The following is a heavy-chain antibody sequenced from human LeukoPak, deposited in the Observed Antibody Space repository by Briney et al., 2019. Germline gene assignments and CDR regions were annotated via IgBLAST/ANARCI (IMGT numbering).Heavy chain of an antibody. CDR3: ARELKGEGPLY. CDR2: ISSSGSSI. J-gene: IGHJ4*02. Sequence: GGSLRLSCAASGFSFSNHGIHWVRQAPGKGLEWVSYISSSGSSIYYADSVKGRFTISRDNAKNSLYLQMNSLRAEDTAVYYCARELKGEGPLYWGQGTLVTVSS. D-gene: IGHD1-26*01. CDR1: GFSFSNHG. V-gene: IGHV3-48*04.